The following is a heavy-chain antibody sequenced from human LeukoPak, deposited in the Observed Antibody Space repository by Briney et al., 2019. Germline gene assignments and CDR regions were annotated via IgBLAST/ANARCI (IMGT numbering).Heavy chain of an antibody. J-gene: IGHJ6*03. Sequence: GGSLRLSCAASGFTFSGSAMHWVRQASGKGLEWVGRIRSKANSYATAYAASVKGRFTISRDDSKNTAYLQMNSLRAEDTAVYYCARDDAAAGTYYYYYYMDVWGKGTTVTISS. CDR3: ARDDAAAGTYYYYYYMDV. CDR1: GFTFSGSA. D-gene: IGHD6-13*01. V-gene: IGHV3-73*01. CDR2: IRSKANSYAT.